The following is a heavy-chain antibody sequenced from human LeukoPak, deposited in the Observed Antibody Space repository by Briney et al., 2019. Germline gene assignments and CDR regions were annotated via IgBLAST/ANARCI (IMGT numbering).Heavy chain of an antibody. CDR2: IYYSGSGST. Sequence: SETLSLTCTVSGGSISGYYWSWIRQPPGKGLEWIGYIYYSGSGSTNYNPSLKSRVTISVDTSKNQFSLKLSSVTAADTAVYYCASLTMIVVPWGQGTLVTVSS. D-gene: IGHD3-22*01. J-gene: IGHJ4*02. CDR1: GGSISGYY. CDR3: ASLTMIVVP. V-gene: IGHV4-59*12.